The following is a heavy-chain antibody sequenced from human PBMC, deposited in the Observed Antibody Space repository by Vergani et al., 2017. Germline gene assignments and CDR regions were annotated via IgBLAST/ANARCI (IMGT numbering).Heavy chain of an antibody. V-gene: IGHV5-51*03. Sequence: EVQLLESGGGLVQPGGSLRLSCAASGFSFSTYWIGWVRQMPGKGLEWMGLIFPGDSPIRSSLSFQGRVTISADKSISTAYLQWYSLQASDTAMYYCARLGDGYYYHGFDIWGQGTAVTVSS. CDR2: IFPGDSPI. CDR1: GFSFSTYW. J-gene: IGHJ3*02. CDR3: ARLGDGYYYHGFDI. D-gene: IGHD3-3*01.